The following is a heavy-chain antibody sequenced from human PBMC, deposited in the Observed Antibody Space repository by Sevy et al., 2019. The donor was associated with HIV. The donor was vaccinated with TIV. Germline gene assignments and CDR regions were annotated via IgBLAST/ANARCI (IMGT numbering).Heavy chain of an antibody. D-gene: IGHD4-17*01. CDR3: AKDRITVIGDAFDL. CDR2: ISNSGSDT. Sequence: GGSLRLSCAASGLTFSSYAMHWVRQAPGKGLEWVSAISNSGSDTKYAGSVKGRFTISRDNSKKTRYVQMNSLSAEDTAVYYCAKDRITVIGDAFDLWGQGTMVTVSS. V-gene: IGHV3-23*01. CDR1: GLTFSSYA. J-gene: IGHJ3*01.